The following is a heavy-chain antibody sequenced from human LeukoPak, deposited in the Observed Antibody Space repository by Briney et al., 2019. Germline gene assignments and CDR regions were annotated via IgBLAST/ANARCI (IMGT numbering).Heavy chain of an antibody. V-gene: IGHV3-64D*06. D-gene: IGHD6-6*01. Sequence: PGGSLRLSCSASGFTFSSYAMHWVRQAPGKGLEYVSAISSNGGSTYYADSVKGRFTISRDNSKNTLYLQVSSLRAEDTAVYYCVKGGGTHSSSYHNFDYWGQGTLVTVSS. CDR3: VKGGGTHSSSYHNFDY. J-gene: IGHJ4*02. CDR1: GFTFSSYA. CDR2: ISSNGGST.